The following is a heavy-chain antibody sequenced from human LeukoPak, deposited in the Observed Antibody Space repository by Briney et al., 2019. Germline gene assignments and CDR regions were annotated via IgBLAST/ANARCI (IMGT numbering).Heavy chain of an antibody. CDR1: GGPFSGYY. CDR3: ARGCISRPIHSYGYNY. Sequence: SETLSLTCAVYGGPFSGYYWSWIRQPPGKGLEWIGEINHSGSTNYNPSLKSRVTISVDTSKNQFSLKLSSVTAADTAVYYCARGCISRPIHSYGYNYWGQGTLVTVSS. V-gene: IGHV4-34*01. D-gene: IGHD5-18*01. J-gene: IGHJ4*02. CDR2: INHSGST.